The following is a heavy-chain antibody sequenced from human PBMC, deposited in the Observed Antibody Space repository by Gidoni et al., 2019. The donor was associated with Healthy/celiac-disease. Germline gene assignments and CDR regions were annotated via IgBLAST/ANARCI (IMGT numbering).Heavy chain of an antibody. CDR1: GFTFSSYA. D-gene: IGHD1-26*01. CDR2: ISGSGGST. V-gene: IGHV3-23*01. CDR3: AVMIGSSRFDY. Sequence: EVQLLECGGGVVQPGGSLRLSWAASGFTFSSYAMSWVRQAPGKGLEWVSAISGSGGSTYYADSVKGRFTISRYNSKNTLYLQMNSLRAEDTAVYYCAVMIGSSRFDYWGQGTLVTVSS. J-gene: IGHJ4*02.